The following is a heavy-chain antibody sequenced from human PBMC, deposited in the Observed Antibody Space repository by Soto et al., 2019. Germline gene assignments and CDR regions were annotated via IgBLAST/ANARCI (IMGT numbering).Heavy chain of an antibody. CDR3: AGMSFTVFGEVIDNFYFYGMEV. V-gene: IGHV4-59*03. D-gene: IGHD3-3*01. Sequence: WTWIRQPPGQGLECIGYVYKTWTTNYNPALKSRVTISLDTSKNQFFLNLSSVTSADTAVYYCAGMSFTVFGEVIDNFYFYGMEVWGQGTTVTVSS. CDR2: VYKTWTT. J-gene: IGHJ6*02.